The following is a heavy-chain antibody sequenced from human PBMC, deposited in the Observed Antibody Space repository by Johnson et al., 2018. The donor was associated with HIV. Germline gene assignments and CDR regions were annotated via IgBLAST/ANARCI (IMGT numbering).Heavy chain of an antibody. D-gene: IGHD3-22*01. J-gene: IGHJ3*02. V-gene: IGHV3-66*02. Sequence: EQLEESGGGLVQPGGSLRLSCAASGFTVSSNYMSWVRQAPGKGLEWVSVIYSGGSTYYADSVKGRFTISRDNSKNTLYLQMNSLRAEDTAVYYCARTGRRVVVRGGAFDIWGQGTLVTVSS. CDR3: ARTGRRVVVRGGAFDI. CDR2: IYSGGST. CDR1: GFTVSSNY.